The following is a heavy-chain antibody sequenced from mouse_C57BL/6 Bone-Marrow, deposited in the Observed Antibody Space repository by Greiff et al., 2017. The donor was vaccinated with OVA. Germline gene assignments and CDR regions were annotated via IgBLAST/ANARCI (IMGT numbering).Heavy chain of an antibody. CDR2: ISSGGDYI. J-gene: IGHJ2*01. Sequence: EVKLVESGEGLVKPGGSLKLSCAASGFTFSSYAMSWVRQTPEKRLEWVAYISSGGDYIYYADTVKGRFTISRDNARNTLYLQMSSLKSEDTAMYYCTRALITTVGGTFDYWGQGTTLTVSS. D-gene: IGHD1-1*01. CDR1: GFTFSSYA. CDR3: TRALITTVGGTFDY. V-gene: IGHV5-9-1*02.